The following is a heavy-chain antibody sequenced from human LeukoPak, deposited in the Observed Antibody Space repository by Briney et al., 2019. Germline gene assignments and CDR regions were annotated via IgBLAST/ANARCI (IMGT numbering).Heavy chain of an antibody. CDR1: GFTFSNAW. D-gene: IGHD3-22*01. CDR2: IKSKTEGGTT. J-gene: IGHJ3*02. Sequence: GGSLRLSCAASGFTFSNAWMSWVRQAPGKGLEWVGRIKSKTEGGTTDSAAPVKGRFTISRDDSKNTLYLQMNSLKTEDTAVYYCTTDSVVVVITGDAFDIWGQGTMVTVSS. CDR3: TTDSVVVVITGDAFDI. V-gene: IGHV3-15*01.